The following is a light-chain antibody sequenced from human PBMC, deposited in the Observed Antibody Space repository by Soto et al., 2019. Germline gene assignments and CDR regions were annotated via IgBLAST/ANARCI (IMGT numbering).Light chain of an antibody. J-gene: IGLJ1*01. V-gene: IGLV3-21*02. CDR2: DDS. CDR3: QVWDSSSDHYV. Sequence: SYVLTQPPSVSVAPGQTATITCGANNIGSKSVHWYQQRPGQAPVVVVYDDSDRPSGIPERFSGSNSGNTATLTISRVVAGDEADYYCQVWDSSSDHYVFGTGTKVTVL. CDR1: NIGSKS.